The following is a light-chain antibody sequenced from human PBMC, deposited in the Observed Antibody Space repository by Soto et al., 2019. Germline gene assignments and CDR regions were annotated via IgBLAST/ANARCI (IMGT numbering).Light chain of an antibody. V-gene: IGLV4-69*01. CDR3: QTWDTGIRVV. CDR1: SGHSSYA. J-gene: IGLJ2*01. Sequence: QPVLTQSPSASASLGASVKLTCTLSSGHSSYAIAWHQQQPEKGPRYLMKLNSDGSHNKGDGIPDRFSGSSSGAERYLTISSLQSEDEADYCCQTWDTGIRVVFGGGTKLTVL. CDR2: LNSDGSH.